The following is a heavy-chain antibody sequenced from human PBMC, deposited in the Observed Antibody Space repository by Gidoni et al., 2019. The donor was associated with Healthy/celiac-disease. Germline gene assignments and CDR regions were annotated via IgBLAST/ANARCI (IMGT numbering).Heavy chain of an antibody. CDR3: AVSDDYGDTDAFDI. D-gene: IGHD4-17*01. CDR2: IYTSGST. Sequence: GLEWIGRIYTSGSTNYNPSLKSRVTMSVDTSKNQFSLKLSSVTAADTAVYYCAVSDDYGDTDAFDIWGQGTMVTVSS. V-gene: IGHV4-4*07. J-gene: IGHJ3*02.